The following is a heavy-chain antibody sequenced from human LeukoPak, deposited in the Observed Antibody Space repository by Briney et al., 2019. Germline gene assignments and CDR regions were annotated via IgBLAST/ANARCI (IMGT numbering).Heavy chain of an antibody. J-gene: IGHJ5*02. CDR1: RFTFGIYW. CDR3: ARGRRAYYDSSGEDYWFDP. Sequence: GRSLRLSCAASRFTFGIYWMSWVRQAPGKALEWVANINQDGSETYYVDSVEGRFTISRDNTKNSLYLQMNSLRAGDTAVYYCARGRRAYYDSSGEDYWFDPWGQGTLVTVSS. D-gene: IGHD3-22*01. V-gene: IGHV3-7*01. CDR2: INQDGSET.